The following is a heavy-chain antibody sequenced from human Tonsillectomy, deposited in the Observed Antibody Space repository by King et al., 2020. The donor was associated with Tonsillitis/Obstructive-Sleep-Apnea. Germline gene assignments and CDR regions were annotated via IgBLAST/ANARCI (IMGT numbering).Heavy chain of an antibody. D-gene: IGHD1-1*01. CDR2: ISYSGST. CDR3: ASGPNEYYFDY. Sequence: VQLQESGPGLVKPSQTLSLTCTVSGGSISSGGYYWRWIRQHPGKGLEWIGYISYSGSTYYSPSLKSRVTISVDTSKNQFSLKLSSVTAADTAVYYCASGPNEYYFDYWGQGTLVTVSS. V-gene: IGHV4-31*03. CDR1: GGSISSGGYY. J-gene: IGHJ4*02.